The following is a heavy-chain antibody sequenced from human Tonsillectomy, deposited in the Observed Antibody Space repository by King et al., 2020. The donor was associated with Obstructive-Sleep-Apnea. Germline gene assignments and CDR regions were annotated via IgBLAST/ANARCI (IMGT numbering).Heavy chain of an antibody. Sequence: VQLVESGSELKKPGASVKVSCMASGYTFTSYAMNWVRQAPGQGLEWMGWINTNTGNPTYAQGFTGRFVFSLDTSVSTAYLQISSLKAEDTAVYYCAIGREYYGSGSYYPSYFDYWGQGTLVTVSS. CDR3: AIGREYYGSGSYYPSYFDY. CDR1: GYTFTSYA. V-gene: IGHV7-4-1*02. D-gene: IGHD3-10*01. J-gene: IGHJ4*02. CDR2: INTNTGNP.